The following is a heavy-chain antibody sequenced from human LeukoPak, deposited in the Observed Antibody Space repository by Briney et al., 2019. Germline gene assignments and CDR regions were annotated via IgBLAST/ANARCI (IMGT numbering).Heavy chain of an antibody. CDR1: GFTFSSYA. CDR2: ISGSGGST. CDR3: ARGVGYCSSTSCYWWFDP. J-gene: IGHJ5*02. D-gene: IGHD2-2*01. V-gene: IGHV3-23*01. Sequence: GGSLRLSCAAPGFTFSSYAMSWVRQAPGKGLEWVSAISGSGGSTSYADSVKGRFIISRDNAKNTLYLQMNSLRAEDTAVYYCARGVGYCSSTSCYWWFDPWGQGTLVTVSS.